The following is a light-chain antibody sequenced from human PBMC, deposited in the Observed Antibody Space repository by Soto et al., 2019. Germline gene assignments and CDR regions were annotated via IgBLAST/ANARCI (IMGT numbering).Light chain of an antibody. J-gene: IGKJ5*01. CDR1: ESLVYSDGNTY. Sequence: DVVMTQSPLSLPATLGQPASISCRSTESLVYSDGNTYLNWFQQRPGQSPRRLFYKVSNRDSGVPSRFSGSGSGTYFSFTISSLQPEDFATYYCQQYSNLITFGQGTRLEIK. CDR2: KVS. CDR3: QQYSNLIT. V-gene: IGKV2-30*01.